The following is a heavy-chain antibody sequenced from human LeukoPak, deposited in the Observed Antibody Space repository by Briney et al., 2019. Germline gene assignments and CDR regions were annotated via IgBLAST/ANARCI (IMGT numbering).Heavy chain of an antibody. CDR3: AKAGSLDYYDSSGYVDY. D-gene: IGHD3-22*01. V-gene: IGHV3-43D*04. CDR2: ISWDSGNT. J-gene: IGHJ4*02. CDR1: GFTFDDYA. Sequence: GGSLRLSCAASGFTFDDYAMHWVRHAPGKGLEWVSLISWDSGNTYYADSVKGRFTISRDNSKNSLYLQMNSLRAEDTALYYCAKAGSLDYYDSSGYVDYWGQGTLVTVS.